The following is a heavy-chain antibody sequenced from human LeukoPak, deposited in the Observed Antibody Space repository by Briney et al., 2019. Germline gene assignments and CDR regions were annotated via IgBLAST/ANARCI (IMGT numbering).Heavy chain of an antibody. CDR3: ARDLYGYCSSTSCYGGSLDI. D-gene: IGHD2-2*01. CDR1: GGSFSGYY. CDR2: INHSGST. Sequence: SETLSLTCAVYGGSFSGYYWSWIRQPPGKGLEWIGEINHSGSTNYNPSLKSRVTISVDTSKNQFSLKLSSVTAADTAMYYCARDLYGYCSSTSCYGGSLDIWGQGTMVTVSS. V-gene: IGHV4-34*01. J-gene: IGHJ3*02.